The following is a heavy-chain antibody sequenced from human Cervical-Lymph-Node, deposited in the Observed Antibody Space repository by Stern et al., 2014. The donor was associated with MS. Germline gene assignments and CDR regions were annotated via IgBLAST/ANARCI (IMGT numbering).Heavy chain of an antibody. CDR2: IYPSGGT. Sequence: VQLVESGPGLVKPSETLSLTCTVSGGSISMYYWSWIRQPAGKGLEWIGRIYPSGGTNYNPSLKSRVTMSVDTSKNQFSLKLTSVTAADTAIYYCAASTGTYDFDPWGQGTLVIVSS. D-gene: IGHD1-1*01. J-gene: IGHJ5*02. V-gene: IGHV4-4*07. CDR3: AASTGTYDFDP. CDR1: GGSISMYY.